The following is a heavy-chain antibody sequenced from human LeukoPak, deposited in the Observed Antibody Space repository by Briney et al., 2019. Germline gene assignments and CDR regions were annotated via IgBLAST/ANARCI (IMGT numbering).Heavy chain of an antibody. CDR1: GLTFSNAW. V-gene: IGHV3-15*01. D-gene: IGHD2-21*02. CDR3: WASVVGTTISDI. CDR2: IKSKSDGGTT. J-gene: IGHJ3*02. Sequence: GGSLRLSCAASGLTFSNAWMIWVRQAPGKGLEWVGRIKSKSDGGTTDYTAPVKGRFTISRDDSKNTLYLQMNSLRTEDTAVYYCWASVVGTTISDIWGQGTVVTVSP.